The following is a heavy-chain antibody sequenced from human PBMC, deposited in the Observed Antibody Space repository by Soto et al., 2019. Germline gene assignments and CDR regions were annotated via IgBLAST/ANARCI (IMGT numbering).Heavy chain of an antibody. V-gene: IGHV4-4*02. D-gene: IGHD6-13*01. CDR2: IYHSGST. J-gene: IGHJ4*02. CDR3: AREPRYSSSWYYFDY. Sequence: SETLSLTCAVSGGSISSSNWWSWVRQPPGKGLEWIGEIYHSGSTNYNPSLKSRVTISVDKSKNQFSLKLSSVTAADTAVYYCAREPRYSSSWYYFDYWGQGTLVTVS. CDR1: GGSISSSNW.